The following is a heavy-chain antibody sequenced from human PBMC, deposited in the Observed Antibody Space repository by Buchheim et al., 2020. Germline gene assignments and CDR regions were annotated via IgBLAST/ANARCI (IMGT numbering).Heavy chain of an antibody. CDR1: GGSVSSGSNY. Sequence: QVQLQESGPGLVKPSETLSLTCTVSGGSVSSGSNYWSWIRQPPGKGLEWIRYIYYSGSTYYNPSLKSRVTISVDTSKNQFSLRLSSVTAADTAMYYCARDGGAGSGYFNYRGQGTL. V-gene: IGHV4-61*01. D-gene: IGHD3-3*01. CDR2: IYYSGST. CDR3: ARDGGAGSGYFNY. J-gene: IGHJ4*02.